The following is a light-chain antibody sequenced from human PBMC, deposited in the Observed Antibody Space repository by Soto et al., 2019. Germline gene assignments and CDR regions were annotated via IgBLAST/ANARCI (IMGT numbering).Light chain of an antibody. J-gene: IGKJ5*01. V-gene: IGKV3-20*01. CDR1: QSVSSSY. CDR3: QQYGSRVT. CDR2: GAS. Sequence: EIVLTQSPGTLSLSPGERATLSCRASQSVSSSYLAWYKQKPGQAPRLLIYGASSRATGIPDRFSGSGSGTDFTLTIRRLEPEDFAVYYCQQYGSRVTFGQGTRLEIK.